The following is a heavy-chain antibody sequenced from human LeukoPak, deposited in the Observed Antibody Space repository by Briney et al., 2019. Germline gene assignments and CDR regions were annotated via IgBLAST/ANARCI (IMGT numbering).Heavy chain of an antibody. CDR2: IYYSGST. D-gene: IGHD6-13*01. J-gene: IGHJ6*03. V-gene: IGHV4-59*01. CDR3: AREVVGSSWNYYYMDV. CDR1: GGSISSYY. Sequence: SETLSLTCTVSGGSISSYYWSWIRQPPGKGLEWIGYIYYSGSTNYNPSLKSRVTISVDTSKNQFSLKLSSVTAADTAVYYCAREVVGSSWNYYYMDVWGKGTTVTVSS.